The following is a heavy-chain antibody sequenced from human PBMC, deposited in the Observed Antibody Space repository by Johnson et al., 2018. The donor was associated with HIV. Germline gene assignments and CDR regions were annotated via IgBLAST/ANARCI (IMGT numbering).Heavy chain of an antibody. CDR3: ARGGGVAARHDAFDI. D-gene: IGHD6-6*01. CDR2: ISSDGSTK. V-gene: IGHV3-30*03. J-gene: IGHJ3*02. Sequence: QVQLVESGGGVVQPGRSLRLSCAASGFIFTHYAMDWVRQAPGKGLEWVAVISSDGSTKNYADSVKGRFTISRDNSQNTLSLQMNSLRAEDTAVYYCARGGGVAARHDAFDIWGQGTMVTVSS. CDR1: GFIFTHYA.